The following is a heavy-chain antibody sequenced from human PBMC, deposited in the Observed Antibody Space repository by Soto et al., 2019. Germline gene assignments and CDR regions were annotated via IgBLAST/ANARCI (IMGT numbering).Heavy chain of an antibody. CDR1: GFTFSSYG. J-gene: IGHJ6*02. CDR2: ISYDGSNK. V-gene: IGHV3-30*18. Sequence: GGSLRLSCAACGFTFSSYGMHWVRQAPGKXLEWVAVISYDGSNKYYADSVKGRFTISRDNSKDTLYLQMNSLRAEDTAVYYCAKERGGLPYYYYYGMDVWGQGTTVTVSS. D-gene: IGHD5-18*01. CDR3: AKERGGLPYYYYYGMDV.